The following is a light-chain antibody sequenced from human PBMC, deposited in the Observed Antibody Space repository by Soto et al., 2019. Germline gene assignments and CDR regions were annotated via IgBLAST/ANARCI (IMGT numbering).Light chain of an antibody. CDR2: TTS. Sequence: DIQLTQSPSSLSASVGDRVSITCRTSQTISNYLNWYHHRPGQAPKLLIYTTSNLQGGVPSKFSGGGAGTEFTLTISSLQPEDVGSYSCQQTYNLPPTFGGGTRVQIK. CDR1: QTISNY. J-gene: IGKJ4*01. CDR3: QQTYNLPPT. V-gene: IGKV1-39*01.